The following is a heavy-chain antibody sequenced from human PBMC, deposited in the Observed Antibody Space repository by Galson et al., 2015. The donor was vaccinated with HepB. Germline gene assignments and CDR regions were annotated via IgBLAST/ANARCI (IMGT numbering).Heavy chain of an antibody. J-gene: IGHJ6*02. D-gene: IGHD1-1*01. CDR1: GYTFTGYY. CDR2: INPNSGGT. Sequence: SVKVSCKASGYTFTGYYMHWVRQAPGQGLEWMGWINPNSGGTNYAQKFQGWVTMTRDTSISTAYMELSRLRSDDTAVYYCARFVGLEHYYYYGMDVWGQGTTVTVSS. V-gene: IGHV1-2*04. CDR3: ARFVGLEHYYYYGMDV.